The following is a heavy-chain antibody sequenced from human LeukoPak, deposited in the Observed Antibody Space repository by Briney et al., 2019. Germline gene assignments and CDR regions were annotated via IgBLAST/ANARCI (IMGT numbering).Heavy chain of an antibody. Sequence: QPSETLSLTCTVSGGSVSSGSYYWSWIRQPPGKGLEWIGYIYYSGSTNYNPSLKSRVTISVDTSKNQFSLKLSSVTAADTAVHYCARGTPGYSSGWYAYRGQGTLVTVSS. CDR3: ARGTPGYSSGWYAY. D-gene: IGHD6-19*01. CDR2: IYYSGST. V-gene: IGHV4-61*01. CDR1: GGSVSSGSYY. J-gene: IGHJ4*02.